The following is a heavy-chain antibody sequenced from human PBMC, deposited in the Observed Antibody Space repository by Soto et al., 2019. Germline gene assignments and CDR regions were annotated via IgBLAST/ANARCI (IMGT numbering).Heavy chain of an antibody. CDR2: VSYDGSNK. J-gene: IGHJ5*02. V-gene: IGHV3-30*18. D-gene: IGHD1-26*01. CDR1: GFTFSSYG. Sequence: GGSLRLSCAASGFTFSSYGMHWVRQTPGKGLEWVAVVSYDGSNKYYADSVKGRFTISRDNSKNTLYLQMNSLRAEDTAVYHCAKDRGGSNPNNWFDPWGQGTLVTVSS. CDR3: AKDRGGSNPNNWFDP.